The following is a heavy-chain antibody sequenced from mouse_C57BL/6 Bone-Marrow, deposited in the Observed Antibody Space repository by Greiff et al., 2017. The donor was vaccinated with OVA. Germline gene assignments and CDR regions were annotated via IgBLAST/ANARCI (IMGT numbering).Heavy chain of an antibody. J-gene: IGHJ3*01. CDR3: ARPFITTVVATGPAY. Sequence: EVQGVESGAELVKPGASVKLSCTASGFNIKDYYMHWVKQRTEQGLEWIGRIDPEDGETKYAPKFQGKATITADTSSNTAYLQLSSLTSEDTAVDYCARPFITTVVATGPAYWGQGTLVTVSA. CDR1: GFNIKDYY. D-gene: IGHD1-1*01. CDR2: IDPEDGET. V-gene: IGHV14-2*01.